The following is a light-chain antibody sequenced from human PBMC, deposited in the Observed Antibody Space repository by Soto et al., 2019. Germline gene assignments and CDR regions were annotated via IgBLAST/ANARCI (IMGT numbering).Light chain of an antibody. CDR3: LLSYSATRQV. J-gene: IGLJ2*01. V-gene: IGLV7-46*01. CDR2: DAT. CDR1: TGAVTSGHY. Sequence: QAVVTQEPSLTVSPGGTVTLTCGSSTGAVTSGHYPYWFQQRPGQAPRTLIFDATSRHSWTPARFSGSLLGGKAALILSGAQPEDEADYYCLLSYSATRQVFGGGTKLTVL.